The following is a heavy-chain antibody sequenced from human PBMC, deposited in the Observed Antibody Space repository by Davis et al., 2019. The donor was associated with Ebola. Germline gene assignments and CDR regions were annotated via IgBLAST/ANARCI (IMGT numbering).Heavy chain of an antibody. CDR2: ISYDGSNK. V-gene: IGHV3-30*03. CDR1: GFTFSSYG. J-gene: IGHJ4*02. D-gene: IGHD3-3*01. CDR3: ARVRGLFGGAGRIDY. Sequence: GESLKISCAASGFTFSSYGMHWVRQAPGKGLEWVAVISYDGSNKYYADSVKGRFTISRDNSKNTLYLQMNSLRAEDTAVYYCARVRGLFGGAGRIDYWGQGTLVTVSS.